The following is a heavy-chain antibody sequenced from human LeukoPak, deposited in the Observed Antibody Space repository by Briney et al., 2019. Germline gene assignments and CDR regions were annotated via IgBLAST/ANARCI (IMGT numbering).Heavy chain of an antibody. D-gene: IGHD3-22*01. Sequence: SETLSLTCTVSGGSISSGGYYWSWIRQHPGKGLGWIGYIYYSGSTYYNPSLKSRVTISVDTSKNQFSLKLSSVTAADTAVYYCARQRITMIVVVFDAFDIWGQGTMVTVSS. J-gene: IGHJ3*02. CDR2: IYYSGST. CDR3: ARQRITMIVVVFDAFDI. CDR1: GGSISSGGYY. V-gene: IGHV4-31*03.